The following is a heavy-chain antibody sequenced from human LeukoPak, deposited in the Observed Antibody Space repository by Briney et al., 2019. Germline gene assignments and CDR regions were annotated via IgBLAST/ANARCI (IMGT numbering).Heavy chain of an antibody. D-gene: IGHD5-12*01. CDR2: IIPILGIA. Sequence: SVKFSCKASGGTFSSYAITWVRQAPGQGLEWMGRIIPILGIANYAQKFQGRVTIIADKYTSTAYMELSSLRSEDTAVYYCARDLYSGHEGNAFDIWGQGTMVSVSS. CDR3: ARDLYSGHEGNAFDI. CDR1: GGTFSSYA. V-gene: IGHV1-69*04. J-gene: IGHJ3*02.